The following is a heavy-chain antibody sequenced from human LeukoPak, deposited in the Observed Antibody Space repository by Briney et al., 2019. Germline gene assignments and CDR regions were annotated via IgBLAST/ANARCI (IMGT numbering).Heavy chain of an antibody. Sequence: PGGSLRLSCAASGFNVSSNYMSWVRQAPGKGLEWVSYIRGSSTTIYYADSVKGRFTVSRDNAQNSLYLQMNNLRAEDTAVYFCARDSRSHCGTDACYGPYFDYWGQGTLVTVSS. CDR1: GFNVSSNY. CDR2: IRGSSTTI. V-gene: IGHV3-48*01. D-gene: IGHD2-2*01. J-gene: IGHJ4*02. CDR3: ARDSRSHCGTDACYGPYFDY.